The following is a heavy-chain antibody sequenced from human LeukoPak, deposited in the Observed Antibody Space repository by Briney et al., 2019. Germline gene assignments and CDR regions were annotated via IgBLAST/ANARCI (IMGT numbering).Heavy chain of an antibody. D-gene: IGHD1-26*01. CDR3: ARDGGYSGTYYTY. Sequence: ASVKVSCKASGYTFTDYHMHWMRQAPGQGLEWMGWINPNSGGTNYAQKFQGRVTMTRDTSISTAYMELSRLRSDDTAVYYCARDGGYSGTYYTYWGQGTLVTVSS. V-gene: IGHV1-2*02. CDR1: GYTFTDYH. CDR2: INPNSGGT. J-gene: IGHJ4*02.